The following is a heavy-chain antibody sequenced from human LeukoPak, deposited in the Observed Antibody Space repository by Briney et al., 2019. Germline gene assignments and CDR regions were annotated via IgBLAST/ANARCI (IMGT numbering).Heavy chain of an antibody. CDR3: ARVPPSRRGYCSGGSCYSGTAMVHAVDY. Sequence: GGSLRLSCAASGFTFSSYWMHWVRQAPGKGLVWVSRINSDGSSTSYADSVKGRFTISRDNAKNTLYLQMNSLRAEDTAVYYCARVPPSRRGYCSGGSCYSGTAMVHAVDYWGQGTLVTVSS. D-gene: IGHD2-15*01. CDR2: INSDGSST. V-gene: IGHV3-74*01. J-gene: IGHJ4*02. CDR1: GFTFSSYW.